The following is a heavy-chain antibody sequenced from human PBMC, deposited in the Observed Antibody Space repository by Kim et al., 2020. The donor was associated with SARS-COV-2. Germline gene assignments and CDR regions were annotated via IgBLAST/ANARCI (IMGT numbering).Heavy chain of an antibody. CDR1: GGTFSSYA. V-gene: IGHV1-69*13. D-gene: IGHD3-10*01. J-gene: IGHJ4*02. CDR3: ASGERGVSITMVRGVTTPFDY. Sequence: SVKVSCKASGGTFSSYAISWVRQAPGQGLEWMGGIIPIFGTANYAQKFQGRVTITADESTSTAYMELSSLRSEDTAVYYCASGERGVSITMVRGVTTPFDYWGQGTLVTVSS. CDR2: IIPIFGTA.